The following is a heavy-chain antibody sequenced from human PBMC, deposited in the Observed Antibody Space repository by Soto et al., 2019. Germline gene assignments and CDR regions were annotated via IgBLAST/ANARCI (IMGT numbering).Heavy chain of an antibody. D-gene: IGHD2-2*01. J-gene: IGHJ6*03. CDR3: ARGVPAAMADYYYYCMDV. CDR2: INHGGST. V-gene: IGHV4-34*01. CDR1: GGSFSGYY. Sequence: QVQLQQWGAGLLKPSETLSLTCAVYGGSFSGYYWSWIRQPPGKGLEWIGEINHGGSTNYNPYLKSRVTLSVDTSKNQFSLKLSSVTAADTAVYYCARGVPAAMADYYYYCMDVWGEGTTVTVSS.